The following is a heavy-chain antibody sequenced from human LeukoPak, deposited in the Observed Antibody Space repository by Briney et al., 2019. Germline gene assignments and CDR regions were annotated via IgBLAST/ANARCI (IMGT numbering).Heavy chain of an antibody. J-gene: IGHJ4*02. V-gene: IGHV1-8*03. CDR1: GYTFTSYD. CDR2: ISPNSGST. CDR3: ARGRSTGYPYYFEY. D-gene: IGHD5-12*01. Sequence: ASVKVSCKASGYTFTSYDINWVRQATGQGLEWMGWISPNSGSTGYAQKFQGRVAITRNTSISTAYMELSSLRSEDTAVYYCARGRSTGYPYYFEYWGQGTLVTVSS.